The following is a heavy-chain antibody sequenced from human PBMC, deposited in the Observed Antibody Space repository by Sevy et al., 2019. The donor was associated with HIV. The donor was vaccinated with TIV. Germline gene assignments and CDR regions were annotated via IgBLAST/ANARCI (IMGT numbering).Heavy chain of an antibody. Sequence: GGSLRLSCAASGFTFSNAWMSWVRQAPGKGLEWVGRIKSKTDGGTTDYAAPVKGRFTISRDDSKNTLYLQMNSLKTEDTAVYYCTTVYWYNWNYDPYDYWGQGTLVTVSS. CDR3: TTVYWYNWNYDPYDY. J-gene: IGHJ4*02. CDR1: GFTFSNAW. V-gene: IGHV3-15*01. D-gene: IGHD1-7*01. CDR2: IKSKTDGGTT.